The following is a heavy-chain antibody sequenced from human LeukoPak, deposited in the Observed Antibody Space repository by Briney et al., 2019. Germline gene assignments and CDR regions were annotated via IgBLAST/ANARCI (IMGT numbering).Heavy chain of an antibody. V-gene: IGHV1-8*03. CDR2: MNPNSGNT. CDR1: GYTFTSYD. J-gene: IGHJ3*02. Sequence: GPVKVSCKASGYTFTSYDINWVRQATGQGLEWMGWMNPNSGNTGYAQKFQGRVTITRNTSISTAYMELSSLRSEDTAVYYCARIPLPFDPDAFDIWGQGTMVTVSS. CDR3: ARIPLPFDPDAFDI. D-gene: IGHD3-16*01.